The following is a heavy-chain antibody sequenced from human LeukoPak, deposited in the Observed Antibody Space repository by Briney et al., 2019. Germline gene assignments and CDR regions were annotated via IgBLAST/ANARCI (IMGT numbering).Heavy chain of an antibody. CDR3: ATRPIVVVPAAIGYWYFDL. V-gene: IGHV1-24*01. CDR2: FDPEDGET. CDR1: GYTLTELS. Sequence: ASVKVSCKVSGYTLTELSMHWVRQAPGKGLEWMGGFDPEDGETIYAQKFQGRVTMTEDTSTDTAYMELSGLRSEDTAVYYCATRPIVVVPAAIGYWYFDLWGRGTLVTVSS. J-gene: IGHJ2*01. D-gene: IGHD2-2*01.